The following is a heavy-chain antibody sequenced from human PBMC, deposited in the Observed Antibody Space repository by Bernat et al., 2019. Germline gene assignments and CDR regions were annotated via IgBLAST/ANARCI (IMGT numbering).Heavy chain of an antibody. J-gene: IGHJ4*02. CDR2: IYYSGST. D-gene: IGHD1-1*01. Sequence: QVQLQESGPGLVKPSGTLSLTCAVSGGSISSSNWWSWVRQPPGKGLEWIGYIYYSGSTYYNPSLKSRVTISVDTSKNQFSLKLSSVTAADTAVYYCARGGWNDDGDPDYWGQGTLVTVSS. V-gene: IGHV4-4*02. CDR1: GGSISSSNW. CDR3: ARGGWNDDGDPDY.